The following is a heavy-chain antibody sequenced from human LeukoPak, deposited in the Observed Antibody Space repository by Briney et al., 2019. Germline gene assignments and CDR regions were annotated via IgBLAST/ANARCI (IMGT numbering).Heavy chain of an antibody. J-gene: IGHJ4*02. Sequence: SETLSLTCTGSGGSISTFSWSWIRQFPGKGLEWIGSIYIKSTNYNPSLKSRVAISVDTSKNQFSLRLDSVTTADTAVYYCARDTTVASGMQYWGQGTLVTVSS. CDR3: ARDTTVASGMQY. CDR2: IYIKST. CDR1: GGSISTFS. D-gene: IGHD6-19*01. V-gene: IGHV4-59*01.